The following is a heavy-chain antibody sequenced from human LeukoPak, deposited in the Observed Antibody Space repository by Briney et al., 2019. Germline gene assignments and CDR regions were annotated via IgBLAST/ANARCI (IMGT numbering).Heavy chain of an antibody. V-gene: IGHV4-59*12. J-gene: IGHJ6*03. D-gene: IGHD3-10*01. CDR2: IYYSGST. CDR3: ARRKYYYGSGSFHYYYYYMDV. Sequence: PSETLSLTCTVSGGSISSYYWSWIRQPPGKGLEWIGYIYYSGSTNYNPSLKSRVTISVDTSKNQFSLKLSSVTAADTAVYYCARRKYYYGSGSFHYYYYYMDVWGKGTTVTISS. CDR1: GGSISSYY.